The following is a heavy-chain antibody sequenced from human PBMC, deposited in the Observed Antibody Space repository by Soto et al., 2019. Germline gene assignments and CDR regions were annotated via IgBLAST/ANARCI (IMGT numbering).Heavy chain of an antibody. J-gene: IGHJ4*02. V-gene: IGHV3-7*01. CDR1: GFTFSSYW. CDR2: IKQDGSEK. CDR3: ARDGDPNYYDSSGYYGDHFDY. Sequence: LSLTCAASGFTFSSYWMSWVRQAPGKGLEWVANIKQDGSEKYYVDSVKGRFTISRDNAKNSLYLQMNSLRAEDTAVYYCARDGDPNYYDSSGYYGDHFDYWGQGTLVTVSS. D-gene: IGHD3-22*01.